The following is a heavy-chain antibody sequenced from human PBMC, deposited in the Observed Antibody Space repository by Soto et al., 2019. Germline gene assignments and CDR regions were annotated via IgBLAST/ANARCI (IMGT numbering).Heavy chain of an antibody. V-gene: IGHV4-59*08. CDR2: IYYSGST. J-gene: IGHJ6*03. CDR3: ARQAAVTGTEYYYYYYYMDV. D-gene: IGHD1-7*01. CDR1: GGSISSYY. Sequence: PSETLSLTCTVSGGSISSYYWSWIRQPPGKGLEWIGYIYYSGSTNYNPSLKSRVTISVDTSKNQFSLKLSSVTAADTAVYYCARQAAVTGTEYYYYYYYMDVWGKGTTVTVSS.